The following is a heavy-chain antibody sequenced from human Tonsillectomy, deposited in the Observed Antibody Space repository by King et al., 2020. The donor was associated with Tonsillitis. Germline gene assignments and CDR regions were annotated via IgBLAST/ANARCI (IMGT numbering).Heavy chain of an antibody. CDR2: IYYSENT. CDR1: GGSISSSSYY. D-gene: IGHD5-12*01. V-gene: IGHV4-39*01. CDR3: ARQKASSQWLRPTTFDY. J-gene: IGHJ4*02. Sequence: QLQESGPGLVKPSETLSLTCTVSGGSISSSSYYWGWIRQPPGKGLEWIGSIYYSENTYYNPSLKSRVTISVDTSKNQFSLKLSSLTAADTALYYFARQKASSQWLRPTTFDYWGQGTLVTVSS.